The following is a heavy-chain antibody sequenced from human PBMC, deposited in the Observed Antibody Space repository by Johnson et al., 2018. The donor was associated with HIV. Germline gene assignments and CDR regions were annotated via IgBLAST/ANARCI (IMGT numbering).Heavy chain of an antibody. J-gene: IGHJ3*02. D-gene: IGHD2-2*01. V-gene: IGHV3-15*01. CDR1: GFTFSNAW. CDR2: IKSKTDGGTT. CDR3: TTDPPGMSSTSERDAFDI. Sequence: VQLVESGGGLVKPGGSLRLSCAASGFTFSNAWMSWVRQAPGKGLEWVGRIKSKTDGGTTDYAAPVKGRFTISRDDSKNTLYLQMNSLKTEDTAVYYCTTDPPGMSSTSERDAFDIWGQWTMVTVSS.